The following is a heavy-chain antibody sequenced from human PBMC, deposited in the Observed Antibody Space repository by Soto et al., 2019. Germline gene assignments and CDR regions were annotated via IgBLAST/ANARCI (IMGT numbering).Heavy chain of an antibody. J-gene: IGHJ4*02. V-gene: IGHV4-4*02. CDR3: ARTPSDEYTGYYFDY. D-gene: IGHD5-18*01. Sequence: QVQLQESGPGLVKPSGTLSLTCAVSGGSISSSNWWSWVRQPPGKGLEWIGEIYHSGSTNYNPSLKSRVTISVDKSKNQFSLKPSSVTAADTAVYSCARTPSDEYTGYYFDYWGQGTLVTVSS. CDR2: IYHSGST. CDR1: GGSISSSNW.